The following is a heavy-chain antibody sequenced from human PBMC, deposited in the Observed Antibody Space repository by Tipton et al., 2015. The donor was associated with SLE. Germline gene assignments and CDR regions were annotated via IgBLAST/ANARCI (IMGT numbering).Heavy chain of an antibody. CDR2: INAGNGNT. CDR3: ATHPYYYDSSGYFDY. Sequence: QSGAEVKKPGASVKVSCKASGYTFTSYAMHWVRQAPGQRLEWMGWINAGNGNTKYSQKFQGRVTITRDTSASTAYMELSSLRSEDTAVYYCATHPYYYDSSGYFDYWGQGTLVTVSS. V-gene: IGHV1-3*01. J-gene: IGHJ4*02. CDR1: GYTFTSYA. D-gene: IGHD3-22*01.